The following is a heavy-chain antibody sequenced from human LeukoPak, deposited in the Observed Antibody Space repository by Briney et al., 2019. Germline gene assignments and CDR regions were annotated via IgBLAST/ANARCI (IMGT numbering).Heavy chain of an antibody. CDR1: GYTFTGYY. V-gene: IGHV1-2*02. CDR2: INPNSGGT. Sequence: ASVKVSCKASGYTFTGYYMHWVRQAPGQGLEWMGWINPNSGGTNYAQKFQGRVTMTRDTSISTAYMDLSRLRSDDTAVYYCVRDRTKYCSSTSCPLDYWGQGTLVTASS. D-gene: IGHD2-2*01. CDR3: VRDRTKYCSSTSCPLDY. J-gene: IGHJ4*02.